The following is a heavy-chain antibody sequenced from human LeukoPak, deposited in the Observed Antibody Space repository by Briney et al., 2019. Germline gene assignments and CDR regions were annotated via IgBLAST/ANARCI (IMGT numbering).Heavy chain of an antibody. Sequence: GRSLRLSCAASGFTFSSYAMSWVRQAPGKGLEWVSAISGSGGSTYYADSVKGRFTISRDNSKNTLYLQMNSLRAEDTAVYYCAKDLPAIIAARPYYYYGMDVWGQGTTVTVSS. CDR2: ISGSGGST. CDR3: AKDLPAIIAARPYYYYGMDV. J-gene: IGHJ6*02. D-gene: IGHD6-6*01. V-gene: IGHV3-23*01. CDR1: GFTFSSYA.